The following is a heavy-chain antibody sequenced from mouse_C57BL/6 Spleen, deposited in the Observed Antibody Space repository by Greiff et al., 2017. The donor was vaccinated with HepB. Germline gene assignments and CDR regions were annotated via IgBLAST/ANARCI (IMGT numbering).Heavy chain of an antibody. Sequence: QVQLQQPGTELVKPGASVKLSCKASGYTFTSYWMHWVKQRPGQGLEWIGNINPSNGGTNYNEKFKSKATLTVDKSSSTAYMQLSSLTSEASAVYYCARANYGYDLYYFDYWGQGTTLTVSS. D-gene: IGHD2-2*01. J-gene: IGHJ2*01. CDR3: ARANYGYDLYYFDY. V-gene: IGHV1-53*01. CDR1: GYTFTSYW. CDR2: INPSNGGT.